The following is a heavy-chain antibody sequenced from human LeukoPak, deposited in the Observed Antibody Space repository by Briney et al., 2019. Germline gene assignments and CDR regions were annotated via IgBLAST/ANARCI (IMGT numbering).Heavy chain of an antibody. CDR3: ARHGHCTNGVCYSNYYYYMDV. J-gene: IGHJ6*03. D-gene: IGHD2-8*01. Sequence: GESLKISCKGCGYSFTSYWIGWVRQMPGKGLEGMGIIYPDDSDTRYSPSFEGQVIISVDKSINTAYLQWSSLKASDTATYYCARHGHCTNGVCYSNYYYYMDVWGKGTTVTVSS. CDR1: GYSFTSYW. CDR2: IYPDDSDT. V-gene: IGHV5-51*01.